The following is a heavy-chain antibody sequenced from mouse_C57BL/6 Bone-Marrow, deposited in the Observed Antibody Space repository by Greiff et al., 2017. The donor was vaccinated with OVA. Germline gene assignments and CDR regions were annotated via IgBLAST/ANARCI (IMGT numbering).Heavy chain of an antibody. CDR1: GFTFTDYY. J-gene: IGHJ1*03. CDR3: DRWPSTGVAPYWFGDV. CDR2: IRNEANGDTT. D-gene: IGHD1-1*01. V-gene: IGHV7-3*01. Sequence: EVKLVESGGGLVQPGGSLRLSCAASGFTFTDYYMSWVRQPPGQALEWLGFIRNEANGDTTEYSASGKGRFTISRDNTKRILYLQMMSLRAEASATYYCDRWPSTGVAPYWFGDVWGTGTTVTVSS.